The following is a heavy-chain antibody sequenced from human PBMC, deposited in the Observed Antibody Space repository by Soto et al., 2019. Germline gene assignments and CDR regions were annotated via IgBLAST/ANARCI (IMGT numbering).Heavy chain of an antibody. CDR3: ARDRGYSGYDLNY. CDR2: INPNGGGT. CDR1: GYTFTGYY. J-gene: IGHJ4*02. Sequence: ASVKVSCKASGYTFTGYYMHWVRQAPGQGLEWMGWINPNGGGTNYAQKFQGRVTMTRDTSISTAYMELSRLRSDDTAVYYCARDRGYSGYDLNYWGQGTLVTVS. V-gene: IGHV1-2*02. D-gene: IGHD5-12*01.